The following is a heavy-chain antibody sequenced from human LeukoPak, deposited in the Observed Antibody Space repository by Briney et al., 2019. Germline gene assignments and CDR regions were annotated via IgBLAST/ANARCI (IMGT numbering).Heavy chain of an antibody. V-gene: IGHV3-9*01. J-gene: IGHJ4*02. CDR1: GFTFNDFA. CDR2: ISWNSGSI. CDR3: VRDLGGRSGH. Sequence: SGGSLRLSCAASGFTFNDFAMHWVRQTPGKGLEWVSGISWNSGSIGYADSVKGRFTISRDNGKNALYLEMNSLRAEDTAVYYCVRDLGGRSGHWGQGTLVTVSS. D-gene: IGHD1-26*01.